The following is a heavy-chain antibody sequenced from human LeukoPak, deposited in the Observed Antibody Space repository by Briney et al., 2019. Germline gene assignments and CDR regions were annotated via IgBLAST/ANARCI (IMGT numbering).Heavy chain of an antibody. CDR2: INSDGSIT. Sequence: GGSLRLSCAASGFTFTTYWMHWVRQAPGKGLVWVSHINSDGSITSYADSVKGRFTISRDNAKNTLYLQMNSLRAEDTAVYYCARDGLWFGELPFDYWGQGTLVTVSS. CDR3: ARDGLWFGELPFDY. J-gene: IGHJ4*02. CDR1: GFTFTTYW. V-gene: IGHV3-74*01. D-gene: IGHD3-10*01.